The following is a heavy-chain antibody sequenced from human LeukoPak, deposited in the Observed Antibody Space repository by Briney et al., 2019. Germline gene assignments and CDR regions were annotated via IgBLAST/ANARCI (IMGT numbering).Heavy chain of an antibody. V-gene: IGHV4-59*01. D-gene: IGHD2-15*01. CDR3: ARVVLHRREFDY. CDR2: IYYSGGT. Sequence: SETLSLTCTVSGGSISSYYWSWIRQPPGKGLEWIGYIYYSGGTNYNPSLKSRVTISVDTSKNQFSLKLSSVTAADTAVYYCARVVLHRREFDYWGQGTLVTVSS. J-gene: IGHJ4*02. CDR1: GGSISSYY.